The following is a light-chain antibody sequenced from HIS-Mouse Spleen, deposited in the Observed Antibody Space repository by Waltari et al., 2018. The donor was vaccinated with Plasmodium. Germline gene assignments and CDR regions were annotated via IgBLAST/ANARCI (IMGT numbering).Light chain of an antibody. J-gene: IGLJ2*01. CDR2: LNSDGSH. CDR3: QTWGTGMGV. CDR1: SGHSSYA. Sequence: QLVLPQSPSASASLGASVTLTCTLSSGHSSYAIAWHQQQPEKGPRYLMKLNSDGSHSKGDGIPDRFSGSSSGAERYLTISSLQSEDEADYYCQTWGTGMGVFGGGTKLTVL. V-gene: IGLV4-69*01.